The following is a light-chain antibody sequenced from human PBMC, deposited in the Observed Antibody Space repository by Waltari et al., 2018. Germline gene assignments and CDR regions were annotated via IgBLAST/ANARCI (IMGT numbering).Light chain of an antibody. V-gene: IGLV2-14*02. CDR2: GGS. CDR1: SSDVGSYKF. CDR3: AAWDDVLLAHV. Sequence: QSALTQPASVSGSPGQSITISCTGSSSDVGSYKFVSWYQQHPGKAPQLMIYGGSQRPSGVSNRFSGSKSGNTASLAISGLQSEDEADYYCAAWDDVLLAHVFGGGTNLIVL. J-gene: IGLJ3*02.